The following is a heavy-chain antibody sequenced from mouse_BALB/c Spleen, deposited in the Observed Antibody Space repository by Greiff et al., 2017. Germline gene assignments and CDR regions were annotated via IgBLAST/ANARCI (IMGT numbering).Heavy chain of an antibody. D-gene: IGHD1-1*01. CDR1: GFTFSSFG. Sequence: VQLKESGGGLVQPGGSRKLSCAASGFTFSSFGMHWVRQAPEKGLEWVAYISSGSSTIYYADTVKGRFTISRDNPKNTLFLQMTSLRSEDTAMYYCARSPNGSRHFDHWGEGTTLSLSS. CDR3: ARSPNGSRHFDH. CDR2: ISSGSSTI. J-gene: IGHJ2*01. V-gene: IGHV5-17*02.